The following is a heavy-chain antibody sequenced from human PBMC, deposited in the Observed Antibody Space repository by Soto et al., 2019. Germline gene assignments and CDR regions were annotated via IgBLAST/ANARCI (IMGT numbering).Heavy chain of an antibody. CDR3: AKEIRWFGEEPGGMDV. CDR1: GFTFSSYG. J-gene: IGHJ6*02. V-gene: IGHV3-30*18. CDR2: ISYDGSNK. Sequence: QVQLVESGGGVVQPGRSLRLSCAASGFTFSSYGMHWVRQAPGKGLEWVAVISYDGSNKYYADSVKGRFTISRDNSKNALYLQMDSLRAEDTVVYYCAKEIRWFGEEPGGMDVWGQGTTVTVSS. D-gene: IGHD3-10*01.